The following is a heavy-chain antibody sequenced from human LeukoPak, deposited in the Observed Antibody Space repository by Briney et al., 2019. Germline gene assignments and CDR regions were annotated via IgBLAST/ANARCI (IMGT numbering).Heavy chain of an antibody. CDR2: IYYSGST. V-gene: IGHV4-59*01. D-gene: IGHD1-1*01. CDR3: AREGLNGAFDI. CDR1: GGSISGYY. Sequence: SETLSLTCTVSGGSISGYYWSWIRQPPGKGLEWIGYIYYSGSTNYNPSLKSRVTISVDTSKNQFSLKLSSVTAADTAVYYCAREGLNGAFDIWGQGTMVTVSS. J-gene: IGHJ3*02.